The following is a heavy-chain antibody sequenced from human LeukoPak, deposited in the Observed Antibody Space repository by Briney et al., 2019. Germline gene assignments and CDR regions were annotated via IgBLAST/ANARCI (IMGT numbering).Heavy chain of an antibody. CDR3: ARGADGVSSNSRGWFDP. V-gene: IGHV3-21*01. D-gene: IGHD2-15*01. Sequence: GGSLRLSCAASGFTFSNYWMHWVRQAPGKGLEWVSSISTSSIYIYYADSVKGRFTISRDNAKNSLYLQMNSLRAEDTAVYYCARGADGVSSNSRGWFDPWGQGTLVTVSS. J-gene: IGHJ5*02. CDR2: ISTSSIYI. CDR1: GFTFSNYW.